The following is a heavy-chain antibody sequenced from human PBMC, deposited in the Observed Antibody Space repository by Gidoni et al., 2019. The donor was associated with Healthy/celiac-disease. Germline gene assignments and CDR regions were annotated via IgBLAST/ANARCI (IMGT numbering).Heavy chain of an antibody. D-gene: IGHD3-22*01. J-gene: IGHJ3*02. CDR3: ANPTYDSSGPDAFDI. Sequence: EVQLLEYGGGLVQPGGSLRRSCAASGFTFSRYAMSWVRQAPGKGLEWVSAISGSGGSTYYADSVKGRFTISRDNSKNTLYLQMNSLRSEDTAVYYCANPTYDSSGPDAFDIWGQGTMVTVSS. CDR1: GFTFSRYA. CDR2: ISGSGGST. V-gene: IGHV3-23*01.